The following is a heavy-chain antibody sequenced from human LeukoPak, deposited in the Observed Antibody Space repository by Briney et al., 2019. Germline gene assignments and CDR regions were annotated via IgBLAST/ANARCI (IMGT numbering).Heavy chain of an antibody. V-gene: IGHV4-59*02. CDR3: ARGRTEVLAVTAFNWLEP. CDR1: GFFVSSYC. D-gene: IGHD6-19*01. J-gene: IGHJ5*01. Sequence: GSLTHSCAVSGFFVSSYCTRWIWQPPGKGLEWIGYIYSTGSTNYNPSLKSRVTISVDTSKNQFSLKLTSVTAADTPVYYCARGRTEVLAVTAFNWLEPWGQGTLVTVSS. CDR2: IYSTGST.